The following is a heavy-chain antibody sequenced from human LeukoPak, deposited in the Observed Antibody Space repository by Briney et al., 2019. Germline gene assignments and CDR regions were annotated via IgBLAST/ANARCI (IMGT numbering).Heavy chain of an antibody. CDR1: GGSISSSTYY. J-gene: IGHJ3*02. CDR3: AREDSGNSDDSLDI. CDR2: IYYSGST. D-gene: IGHD4-23*01. Sequence: SETLSLTCTASGGSISSSTYYWGWIRQPPGKGLEWIGTIYYSGSTYYNPSLKSRVTISVDTSKNQFSLKLSSVTAADTAVYYCAREDSGNSDDSLDIWGQGTMVTVSS. V-gene: IGHV4-39*07.